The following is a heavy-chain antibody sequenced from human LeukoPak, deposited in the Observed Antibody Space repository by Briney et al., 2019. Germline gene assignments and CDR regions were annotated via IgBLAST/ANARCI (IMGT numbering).Heavy chain of an antibody. CDR1: GFTFSSYG. V-gene: IGHV3-33*01. CDR3: ARGAQIQDYYDSSGYLGY. Sequence: GGSLRLSCAASGFTFSSYGMHWVRQAPGKGLEWVAVIWYDGSNKYYADSVKGRFTISRDNSKNTLYLQMNSLRAEDTAVYYCARGAQIQDYYDSSGYLGYWGQGTLVTVSS. D-gene: IGHD3-22*01. CDR2: IWYDGSNK. J-gene: IGHJ4*02.